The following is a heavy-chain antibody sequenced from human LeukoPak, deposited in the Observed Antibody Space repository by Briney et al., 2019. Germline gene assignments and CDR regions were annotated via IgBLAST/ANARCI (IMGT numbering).Heavy chain of an antibody. V-gene: IGHV1-18*01. CDR2: ISAYNGST. CDR3: ARCTGGGSCYGVRY. CDR1: GYTFTSYG. J-gene: IGHJ4*02. Sequence: SSVTVSCKASGYTFTSYGISWVRQPPGQGLERMGWISAYNGSTNYAQKLQGRVTMTTDTSTNTAYMELRSLRSDDTAVYYCARCTGGGSCYGVRYWGQGTLVTVSS. D-gene: IGHD2-15*01.